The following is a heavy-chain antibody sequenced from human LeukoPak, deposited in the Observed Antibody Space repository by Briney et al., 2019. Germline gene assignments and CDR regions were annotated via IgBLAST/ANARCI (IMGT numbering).Heavy chain of an antibody. CDR2: IKEDGSEK. V-gene: IGHV3-7*01. CDR3: ALNPDYYGSGSFDY. D-gene: IGHD3-10*01. CDR1: GFTCSSYG. J-gene: IGHJ4*02. Sequence: GRSLRLSCAASGFTCSSYGMHWVRQAPGKGLEWVADIKEDGSEKYYVDSVKGRFTISRDNAKNSLYLQMNSLRAEDTAVYYCALNPDYYGSGSFDYWGQGTLVTVSS.